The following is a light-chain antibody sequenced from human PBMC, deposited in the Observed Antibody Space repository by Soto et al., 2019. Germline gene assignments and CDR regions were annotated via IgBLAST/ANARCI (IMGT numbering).Light chain of an antibody. CDR1: QTVRNNY. V-gene: IGKV3-20*01. Sequence: ENVSTQPPGTLSLSPGERVTLSCSASQTVRNNYLAWYQQKPGQAPRLLIYDASSRATGIPDRFSGGGSGTDFTLTISRLEPEDFAVYYCQQFSSYPLTFGGGTKVDIK. CDR2: DAS. J-gene: IGKJ4*01. CDR3: QQFSSYPLT.